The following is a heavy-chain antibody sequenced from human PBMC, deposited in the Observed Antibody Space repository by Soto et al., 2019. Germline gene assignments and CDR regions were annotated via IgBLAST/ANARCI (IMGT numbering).Heavy chain of an antibody. V-gene: IGHV4-39*01. CDR3: ARRTLTTVIDY. D-gene: IGHD4-17*01. Sequence: SETLSLTCTVSGGSISSSSYYWGWIRQPPGKGLEWIGSIYYSGSTYYNPSLKSRVTISVDTSKNQFSLKLSSVTAADTAVYYCARRTLTTVIDYWGQGTLVTVSS. CDR1: GGSISSSSYY. J-gene: IGHJ4*02. CDR2: IYYSGST.